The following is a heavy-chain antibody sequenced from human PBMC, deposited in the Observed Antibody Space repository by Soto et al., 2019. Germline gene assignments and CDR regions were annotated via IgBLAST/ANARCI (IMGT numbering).Heavy chain of an antibody. CDR2: INAGNGNT. D-gene: IGHD3-3*01. V-gene: IGHV1-3*01. CDR3: ARDIPIFGVVIYRGDY. J-gene: IGHJ4*02. Sequence: SAKASCKASGYTFTCCAMYCAHQAPGQRLEWMGWINAGNGNTKYSQKFQGRVTITRDTSASTAYMELSSLRSEDTAVYYCARDIPIFGVVIYRGDYWGQGTLVTVSS. CDR1: GYTFTCCA.